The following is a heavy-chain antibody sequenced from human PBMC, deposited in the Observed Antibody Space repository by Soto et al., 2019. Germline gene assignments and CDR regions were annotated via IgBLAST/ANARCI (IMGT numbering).Heavy chain of an antibody. CDR2: IYYSGST. D-gene: IGHD2-15*01. CDR1: GGSISSYY. J-gene: IGHJ6*02. CDR3: ARDRLKVGYCSGGSCYPIYYYYGVDV. V-gene: IGHV4-59*01. Sequence: SETLSLTCTVSGGSISSYYWSWIRQPPGKGLEWIGYIYYSGSTNYNPPLKSRVTISVDTSKNQFSLKLSSVTAADTAVYYCARDRLKVGYCSGGSCYPIYYYYGVDVWGQGTTVTVSS.